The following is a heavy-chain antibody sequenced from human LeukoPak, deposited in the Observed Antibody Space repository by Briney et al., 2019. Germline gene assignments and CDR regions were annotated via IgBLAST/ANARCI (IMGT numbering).Heavy chain of an antibody. Sequence: SETLSLTCTVSGGSIRSYWSWIRQPAGKGLEWIGRIYSSGSTDYNPSLKSRVTMSIDTSKNQFSLNLISVTAADAAVYYCARGPGQLTSECFDSWGQGILVTVSS. CDR1: GGSIRSY. V-gene: IGHV4-4*07. CDR2: IYSSGST. D-gene: IGHD6-13*01. CDR3: ARGPGQLTSECFDS. J-gene: IGHJ5*01.